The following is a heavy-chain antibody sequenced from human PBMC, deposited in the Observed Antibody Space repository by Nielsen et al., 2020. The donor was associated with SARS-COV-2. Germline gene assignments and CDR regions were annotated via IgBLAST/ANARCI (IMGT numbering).Heavy chain of an antibody. J-gene: IGHJ4*02. CDR1: GGSISSSSYY. CDR3: ARFSPSSDWTRMRGY. Sequence: SETLSLTCTVSGGSISSSSYYWGWIRQPPGKGLEWIGSIYYSGSTYYNPSLKSRVTISVDTSRNHFSLKLSSVTAADTAVYYCARFSPSSDWTRMRGYWGQGTLVTVSS. V-gene: IGHV4-39*02. D-gene: IGHD6-13*01. CDR2: IYYSGST.